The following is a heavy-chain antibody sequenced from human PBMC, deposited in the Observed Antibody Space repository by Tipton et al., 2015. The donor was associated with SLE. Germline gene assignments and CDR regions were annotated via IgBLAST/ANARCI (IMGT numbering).Heavy chain of an antibody. Sequence: LRLSCTVSGGSISSGGYYWSWIRQHPGKGLEWIGYIYYSGSTNYNPSLKSRVTISVDTSKNQFSLKLSSVTAADTAVYYCARACLIFGVVHPYCYGMDVWGQGTTVTVSS. V-gene: IGHV4-61*08. CDR2: IYYSGST. CDR3: ARACLIFGVVHPYCYGMDV. D-gene: IGHD3-3*01. J-gene: IGHJ6*02. CDR1: GGSISSGGYY.